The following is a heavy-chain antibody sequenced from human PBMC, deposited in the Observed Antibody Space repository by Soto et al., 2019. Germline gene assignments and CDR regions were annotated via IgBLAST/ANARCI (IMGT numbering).Heavy chain of an antibody. J-gene: IGHJ6*02. Sequence: QVQLVQSGAEVKKPGASVKVSCKASGYTFTSYDINWVRQATGQGLEWMGWMNPNSGNTGYAQKFRGRVTMTRNTSRSTAYMELSSLRSEESAVYYCARERAGTASMDVWGQGTRVTVPS. CDR3: ARERAGTASMDV. D-gene: IGHD1-1*01. V-gene: IGHV1-8*01. CDR1: GYTFTSYD. CDR2: MNPNSGNT.